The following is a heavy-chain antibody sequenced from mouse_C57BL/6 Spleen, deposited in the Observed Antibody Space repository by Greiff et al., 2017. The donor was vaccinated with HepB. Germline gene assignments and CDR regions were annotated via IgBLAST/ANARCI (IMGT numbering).Heavy chain of an antibody. CDR3: ARVLSYYFDY. J-gene: IGHJ2*01. V-gene: IGHV1-19*01. CDR2: INPYNGGT. Sequence: EVQRVESGPVLVKPGASVKMFCKASGYTFTDYYMNWVKQSHGKSLEWIGVINPYNGGTSYNQKFKGKATLTVDKSSSTAYMELNSLTSEDSAVYYCARVLSYYFDYWGQGTTLTVSS. CDR1: GYTFTDYY.